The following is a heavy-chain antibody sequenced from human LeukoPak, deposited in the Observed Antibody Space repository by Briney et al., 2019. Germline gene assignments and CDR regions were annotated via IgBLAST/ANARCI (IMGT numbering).Heavy chain of an antibody. V-gene: IGHV3-30-3*01. CDR1: GFTFSSYE. CDR3: ARESGSGWYLGY. D-gene: IGHD6-19*01. Sequence: GGSLRLSCAASGFTFSSYEMNWVRQAPGKGLEWVAVISYDGSNKYYADSVKGRFTISRDNSKNTLYLQMNSLRAEDTAVYYCARESGSGWYLGYWGQGTLVTVSS. CDR2: ISYDGSNK. J-gene: IGHJ4*02.